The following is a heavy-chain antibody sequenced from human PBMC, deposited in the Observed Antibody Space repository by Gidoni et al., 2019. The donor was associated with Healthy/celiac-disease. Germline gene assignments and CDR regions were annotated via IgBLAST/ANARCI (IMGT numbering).Heavy chain of an antibody. CDR2: SIPIFGTA. CDR3: ASLVGATSYYYYYMDV. J-gene: IGHJ6*03. Sequence: QVQLVQSGAEVKKSGSSVKVSCKASGGTFSSYAIRWVRQAPGQGLEWMGGSIPIFGTANYAQKFQGRVTITADESTSTAYMELSSLRSEDTAVYYCASLVGATSYYYYYMDVWGKGTTVTVSS. CDR1: GGTFSSYA. D-gene: IGHD1-26*01. V-gene: IGHV1-69*01.